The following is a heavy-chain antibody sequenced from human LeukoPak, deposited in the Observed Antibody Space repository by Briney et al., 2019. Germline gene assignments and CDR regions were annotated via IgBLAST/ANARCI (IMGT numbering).Heavy chain of an antibody. V-gene: IGHV4-61*08. J-gene: IGHJ4*02. CDR2: IYYSGST. D-gene: IGHD6-13*01. Sequence: SETLSLTCTVSSGSISGVGYYWSWIRQPPGKGLEWIGYIYYSGSTNYNPSLKSRVTISVDTSKNQFSLKLSSVTAADTAVYYCARGEYSSSWGYWGQGTLVTVSS. CDR3: ARGEYSSSWGY. CDR1: SGSISGVGYY.